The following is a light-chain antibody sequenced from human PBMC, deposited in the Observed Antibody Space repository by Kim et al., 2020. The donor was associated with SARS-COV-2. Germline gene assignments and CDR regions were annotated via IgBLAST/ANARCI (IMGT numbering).Light chain of an antibody. J-gene: IGKJ3*01. CDR2: GIS. CDR1: QSVSSN. V-gene: IGKV3-15*01. CDR3: QQYNNWPPFT. Sequence: EVVMTQSPGTLSVSLGERVTLSCRASQSVSSNLAWYQQKPGQAPRLLIYGISTRATGIPARFSGGGSGTEFTLTISSLQSEDFAVYYCQQYNNWPPFTFGPGTKVDIK.